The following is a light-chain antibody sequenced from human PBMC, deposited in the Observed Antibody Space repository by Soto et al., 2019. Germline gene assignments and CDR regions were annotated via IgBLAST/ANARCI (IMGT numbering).Light chain of an antibody. CDR2: EVI. CDR3: SSYAGSDNFVL. CDR1: SSDVGGYNF. J-gene: IGLJ2*01. Sequence: SVLSQPPSASGSPGQSVTISCTGSSSDVGGYNFVSWYQHLPGKAPKLMIYEVIQRPSGVPDRFSGSKSGNTASLTVSGLQAEDEADYYCSSYAGSDNFVLFGGGTKVIVL. V-gene: IGLV2-8*01.